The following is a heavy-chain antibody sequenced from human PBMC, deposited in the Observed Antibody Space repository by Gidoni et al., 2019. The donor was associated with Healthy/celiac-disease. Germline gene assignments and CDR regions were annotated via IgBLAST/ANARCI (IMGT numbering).Heavy chain of an antibody. Sequence: EVQLVESGGGLVQPGRSLRLSCAASGFTFDDYAMHWVRQAPGKGLEWVSGISWNSGSIGYADSVKGRFTISRDNAKNSLYLQMNSLRAEDTALYYCAKGSPIVGATLGGWEYYFDYWGQGTLVTVSS. V-gene: IGHV3-9*01. D-gene: IGHD1-26*01. CDR2: ISWNSGSI. CDR3: AKGSPIVGATLGGWEYYFDY. J-gene: IGHJ4*02. CDR1: GFTFDDYA.